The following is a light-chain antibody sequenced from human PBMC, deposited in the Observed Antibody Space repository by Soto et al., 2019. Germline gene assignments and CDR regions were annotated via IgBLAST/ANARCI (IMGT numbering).Light chain of an antibody. CDR1: ETIRNL. CDR3: QQRHNWPIS. J-gene: IGKJ5*01. Sequence: EILLTQSPATLSLSPGESATLSCRASETIRNLLAWYQQRPGQPPRLLIYDAFNRAPGIPARFSGGGYGTDFTLTISSLEPEDFGVYYCQQRHNWPISFGQGTRLEMK. CDR2: DAF. V-gene: IGKV3-11*01.